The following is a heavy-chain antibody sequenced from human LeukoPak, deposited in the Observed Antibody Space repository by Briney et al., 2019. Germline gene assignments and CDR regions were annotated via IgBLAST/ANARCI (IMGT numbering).Heavy chain of an antibody. J-gene: IGHJ4*02. V-gene: IGHV3-53*01. CDR1: GFSVSSNY. D-gene: IGHD5-18*01. Sequence: GASLRLSWAASGFSVSSNYMSSVRQAPGKGLEWVSVIYSGGSTHYADSVKGRFTISRDNSKNTLYLQMNSLRAADTAVYYCATHGGYSYGFDYWGEGTLVTVSS. CDR3: ATHGGYSYGFDY. CDR2: IYSGGST.